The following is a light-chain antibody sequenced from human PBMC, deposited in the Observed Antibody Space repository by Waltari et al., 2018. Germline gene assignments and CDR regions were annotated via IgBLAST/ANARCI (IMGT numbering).Light chain of an antibody. CDR1: DSDVGAYDF. Sequence: QSALTQPASVSGSPGQSITISCSGTDSDVGAYDFVSWYQQPPGKAPHLIIYEVINRPSGISNRFSASKSGNTASLTISGLQAEDEADYYCSSYTTSSAPGVFGTGTRVTVL. J-gene: IGLJ1*01. CDR3: SSYTTSSAPGV. V-gene: IGLV2-14*01. CDR2: EVI.